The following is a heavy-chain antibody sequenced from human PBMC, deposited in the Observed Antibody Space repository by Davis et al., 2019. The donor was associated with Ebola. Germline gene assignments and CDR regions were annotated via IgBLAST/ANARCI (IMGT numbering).Heavy chain of an antibody. CDR1: GFSVSRNY. V-gene: IGHV3-53*01. Sequence: PGGSLRLSCAASGFSVSRNYMSWVRQAPGKGLEWVSVIYSGGSTYYADSMKGRFTISRDNSKNTLYLQMNSLRAEDTAVYYCAAWSGSYYNGMDVWGQGTTVTVSS. D-gene: IGHD3-3*01. CDR2: IYSGGST. CDR3: AAWSGSYYNGMDV. J-gene: IGHJ6*02.